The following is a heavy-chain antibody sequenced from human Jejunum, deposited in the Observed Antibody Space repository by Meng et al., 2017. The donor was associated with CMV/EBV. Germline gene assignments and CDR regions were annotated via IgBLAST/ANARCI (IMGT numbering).Heavy chain of an antibody. D-gene: IGHD1-1*01. J-gene: IGHJ4*02. Sequence: QVHLQESGPGLVKPSETLSLTCTVSGASVTTYYWSWIRQPAGKGLEWIGRFFSSGSTNYNPSLGNRVTMSVDTSKNQFSLKLSSVTAADTAVYYCARADGSRYFDLWGQGTLVTVSS. CDR2: FFSSGST. CDR3: ARADGSRYFDL. V-gene: IGHV4-4*07. CDR1: GASVTTYY.